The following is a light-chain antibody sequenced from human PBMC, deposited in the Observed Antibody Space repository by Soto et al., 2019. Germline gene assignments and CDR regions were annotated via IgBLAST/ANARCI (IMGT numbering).Light chain of an antibody. CDR2: EVS. CDR1: SSDVGGYNY. Sequence: QSVLTQPASVSGSPGQSITISCTGTSSDVGGYNYVSWYQHHPGKAPKLMIYEVSNRPSGVSNRFSGSKSGNTASLTISGLQAGDEADYYCTSYTTSYTQVFGGGTQLTVL. CDR3: TSYTTSYTQV. J-gene: IGLJ3*02. V-gene: IGLV2-14*01.